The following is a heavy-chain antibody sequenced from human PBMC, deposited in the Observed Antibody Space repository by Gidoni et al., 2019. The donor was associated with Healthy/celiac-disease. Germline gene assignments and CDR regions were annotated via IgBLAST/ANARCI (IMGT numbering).Heavy chain of an antibody. CDR1: GGSISSGRYY. Sequence: QVQLQESGPGLVKPSQTLSLTCTVSGGSISSGRYYWSWIRQPAGKGLEWIGRIYTRGSTNYNPALKSRVTIAVDTAKNQFALKLSSVTAADTAVYYCARDSGSWGAWGQGTLVTVSS. J-gene: IGHJ5*02. CDR3: ARDSGSWGA. V-gene: IGHV4-61*02. D-gene: IGHD6-13*01. CDR2: IYTRGST.